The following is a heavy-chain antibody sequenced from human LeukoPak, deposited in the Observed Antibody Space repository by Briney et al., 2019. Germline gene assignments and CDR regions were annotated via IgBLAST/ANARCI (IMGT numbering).Heavy chain of an antibody. CDR2: IYYSGST. CDR1: GGSISSGDYY. Sequence: SETLSLTCTVSGGSISSGDYYWSWIRQPPGKGLEWIGYIYYSGSTYYNPSLKSRVTISVDTSKNQFSLKLSSVTAADTAVYYCARYNYGSGIEDWFDPWGQGTLVTVSS. CDR3: ARYNYGSGIEDWFDP. J-gene: IGHJ5*02. D-gene: IGHD3-10*01. V-gene: IGHV4-30-4*01.